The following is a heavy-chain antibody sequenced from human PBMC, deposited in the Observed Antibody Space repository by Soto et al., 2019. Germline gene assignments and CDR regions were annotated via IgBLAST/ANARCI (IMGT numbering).Heavy chain of an antibody. CDR2: ISDDGTNK. CDR1: GFTFSGYA. CDR3: ARAGSSRGLWLGPDY. Sequence: PGGSLRLSCASSGFTFSGYAMHCFRQAPGKGLEWVAVISDDGTNKHYADSVRGRFTISRDNSKNTLNLQMDSLRPEDTAVYYCARAGSSRGLWLGPDYWGQGTQVTVSS. D-gene: IGHD5-18*01. V-gene: IGHV3-30-3*01. J-gene: IGHJ4*02.